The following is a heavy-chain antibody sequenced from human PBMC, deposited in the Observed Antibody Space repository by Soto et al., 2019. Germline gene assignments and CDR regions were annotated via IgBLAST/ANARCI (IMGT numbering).Heavy chain of an antibody. CDR3: ARTAPLYCSGGSCYANWFDP. V-gene: IGHV4-28*01. D-gene: IGHD2-15*01. CDR1: GYSISSSNW. Sequence: PSETLSLTCAVSGYSISSSNWWGWIRQPPGKGLEWIGYIYYSGSTYYSPSLKSRVTMSVDTSKNHFSLKLSSVTAVDTAVYYCARTAPLYCSGGSCYANWFDPWGQGTLVTVSS. J-gene: IGHJ5*02. CDR2: IYYSGST.